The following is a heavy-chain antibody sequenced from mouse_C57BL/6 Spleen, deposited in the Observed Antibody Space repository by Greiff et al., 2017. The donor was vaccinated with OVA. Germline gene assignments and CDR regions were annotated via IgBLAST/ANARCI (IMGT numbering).Heavy chain of an antibody. Sequence: QVQLQQPGAELVRPGSSVKLSCKASGYTFTSYWMHWVKQRPIQGLEWIGNIDPSDSETHYNQKFKDKATLTVDKSSSTAYMQLSSLTSEESAVYYCARHYSNYDWYFDVWGTGTTVTVSS. D-gene: IGHD2-5*01. CDR1: GYTFTSYW. V-gene: IGHV1-52*01. CDR3: ARHYSNYDWYFDV. J-gene: IGHJ1*03. CDR2: IDPSDSET.